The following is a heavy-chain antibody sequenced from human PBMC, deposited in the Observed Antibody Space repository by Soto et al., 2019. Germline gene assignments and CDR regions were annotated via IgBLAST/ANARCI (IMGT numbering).Heavy chain of an antibody. Sequence: QVQLQESGPGLVKPSQTLSLTCTVSGGSISSGGYYWSWIRQHPGKGLEWIGYIYYSGSTYYNPSLKSRVTISVDTYKNQFSLKLSSVTAADTAVYYCARAAADHAIYYYYMDVWGKGDHGHRLL. V-gene: IGHV4-31*03. J-gene: IGHJ6*03. CDR3: ARAAADHAIYYYYMDV. CDR2: IYYSGST. CDR1: GGSISSGGYY. D-gene: IGHD6-13*01.